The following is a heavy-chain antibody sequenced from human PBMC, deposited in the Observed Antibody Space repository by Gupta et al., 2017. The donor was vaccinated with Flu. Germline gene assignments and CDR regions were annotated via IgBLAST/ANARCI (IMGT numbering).Heavy chain of an antibody. CDR2: GSYDGCDK. Sequence: QVQLVESGGGVVQPGKSLRLSWAASGFTFRNYGVHWVGRAQGKGLEWVAVGSYDGCDKSYEGSVKGRFTISRDNSKNTLYLRMNSLTTEDTAVYYCAKDTWAAAGTSGMDVWGHGTTVTVSS. V-gene: IGHV3-30*18. CDR1: GFTFRNYG. J-gene: IGHJ6*02. D-gene: IGHD6-13*01. CDR3: AKDTWAAAGTSGMDV.